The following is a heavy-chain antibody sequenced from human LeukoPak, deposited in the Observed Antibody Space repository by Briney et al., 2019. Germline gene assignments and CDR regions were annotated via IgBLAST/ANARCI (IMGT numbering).Heavy chain of an antibody. CDR3: ARGNSEAYYYDSSGYYRNDY. CDR2: IIPIFGTA. V-gene: IGHV1-69*13. D-gene: IGHD3-22*01. Sequence: SVKVSCKASGYTFTSYGISWVRQAPGQGLEWMGGIIPIFGTANYAQKFQGRVTITADESTSTAYMELSSLRSEDTAVYYCARGNSEAYYYDSSGYYRNDYWGQGTLVTVSS. J-gene: IGHJ4*02. CDR1: GYTFTSYG.